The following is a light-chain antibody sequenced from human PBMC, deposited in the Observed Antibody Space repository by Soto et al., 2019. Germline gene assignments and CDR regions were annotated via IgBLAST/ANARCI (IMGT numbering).Light chain of an antibody. CDR1: QNLASY. Sequence: ESVLTQSPATLSLSPGERATLSWRASQNLASYLAWYQQKPGQAPRLLIYDASNRATGIPDRCSGSGFGTDFTLTISSLDPDDFAVYYCQQYNNWPPITFGQGTRLEIK. V-gene: IGKV3-11*01. CDR3: QQYNNWPPIT. CDR2: DAS. J-gene: IGKJ5*01.